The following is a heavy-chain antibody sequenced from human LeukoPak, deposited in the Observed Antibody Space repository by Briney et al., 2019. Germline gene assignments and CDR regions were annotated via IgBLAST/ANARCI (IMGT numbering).Heavy chain of an antibody. CDR1: GGSISSYY. D-gene: IGHD5-18*01. J-gene: IGHJ4*02. V-gene: IGHV4-59*01. CDR3: ARDGGRFSFGFGY. Sequence: SETLSLTCTVSGGSISSYYWSWIRQPPGKGLEWIGYVFYSGSTYYNPSLKSRVTISVDTSKNQFTLKLSSVTPADTAVYYCARDGGRFSFGFGYWGQGTLVTVSS. CDR2: VFYSGST.